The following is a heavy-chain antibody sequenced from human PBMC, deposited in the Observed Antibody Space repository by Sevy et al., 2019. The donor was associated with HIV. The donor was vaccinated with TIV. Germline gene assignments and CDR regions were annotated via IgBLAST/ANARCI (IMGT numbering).Heavy chain of an antibody. CDR1: VFTFSSYE. V-gene: IGHV3-48*03. D-gene: IGHD4-17*01. CDR3: ARDLPPSATTVPHFDC. CDR2: ISNSGTAM. Sequence: GGSLRLSCAASVFTFSSYEMNWVRQAPGKGPEWVSYISNSGTAMYYSDSVRGRFTISRDNARRSLYLQMNSLRAEDTAVYYCARDLPPSATTVPHFDCWGQGTLVTVSS. J-gene: IGHJ4*02.